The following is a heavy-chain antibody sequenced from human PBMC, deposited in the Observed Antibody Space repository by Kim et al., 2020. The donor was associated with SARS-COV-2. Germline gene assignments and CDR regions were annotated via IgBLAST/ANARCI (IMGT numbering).Heavy chain of an antibody. CDR1: GYTLSDYV. Sequence: ASVKVSCKASGYTLSDYVMHWVHQAPGQRLEWMGWINAGNGNTKYSQKFQGRVTITRDTSASTAYMELSSLRSEDTAVYYCARDFYYGSGSWDAFDIWGQGTMVTVSS. CDR2: INAGNGNT. V-gene: IGHV1-3*01. J-gene: IGHJ3*02. D-gene: IGHD3-10*01. CDR3: ARDFYYGSGSWDAFDI.